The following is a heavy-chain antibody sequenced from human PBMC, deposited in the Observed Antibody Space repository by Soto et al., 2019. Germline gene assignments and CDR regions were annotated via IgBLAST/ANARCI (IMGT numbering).Heavy chain of an antibody. CDR1: GGSISSGGYY. Sequence: QVQLQESGPGLVKPSQTLSLTCTVSGGSISSGGYYWSWIRPHPGKGLEWFGYIYYSGSTYYNPSVKRRVTISVDTSKNQFSLKLTSLTAADTAVYFFSSAVAGKFFDYWGQGTLVTVSS. CDR3: SSAVAGKFFDY. J-gene: IGHJ4*02. V-gene: IGHV4-31*03. D-gene: IGHD6-19*01. CDR2: IYYSGST.